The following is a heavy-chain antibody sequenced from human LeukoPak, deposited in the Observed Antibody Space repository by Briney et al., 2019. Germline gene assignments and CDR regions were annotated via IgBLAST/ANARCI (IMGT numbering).Heavy chain of an antibody. Sequence: TPSETLSLTCTLSAGSITSDYCSWIRQPPWKGLEWIGYIYYSGSTNYNPSLKSGVTISVDTSKNQFSLKLSSVTAADTAVYYCARATIFGVVIDDFDIWGEGKMGTVSS. CDR3: ARATIFGVVIDDFDI. CDR2: IYYSGST. V-gene: IGHV4-59*01. D-gene: IGHD3-3*01. CDR1: AGSITSDY. J-gene: IGHJ3*02.